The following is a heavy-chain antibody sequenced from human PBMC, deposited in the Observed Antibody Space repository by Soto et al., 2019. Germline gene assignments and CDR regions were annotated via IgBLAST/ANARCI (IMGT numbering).Heavy chain of an antibody. Sequence: ASVKVSCKASGYTFTGYYMHWVRQAPGQGLEWMGWINPNSGGTNYSQKFQGRVTITRDTSASTAYMELSSLRSEDTAVYYCARSIVVVTALDYWGQGTLVTVSS. CDR1: GYTFTGYY. V-gene: IGHV1-2*02. CDR3: ARSIVVVTALDY. D-gene: IGHD2-21*02. CDR2: INPNSGGT. J-gene: IGHJ4*02.